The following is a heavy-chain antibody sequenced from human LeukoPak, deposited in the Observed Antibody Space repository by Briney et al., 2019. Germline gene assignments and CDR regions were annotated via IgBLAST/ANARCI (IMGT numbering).Heavy chain of an antibody. V-gene: IGHV3-33*01. J-gene: IGHJ4*02. D-gene: IGHD3-10*01. CDR3: AREAEELLWFGDLADS. Sequence: PGRSLRLSCAASGFTFSSYGMHWVRQAPGKGLEWVAVIWYDGSNKYYADSVKGRFTISRDNSKNTLYPQMNSLRAEDTAVYYCAREAEELLWFGDLADSWGQGTLVTVSS. CDR2: IWYDGSNK. CDR1: GFTFSSYG.